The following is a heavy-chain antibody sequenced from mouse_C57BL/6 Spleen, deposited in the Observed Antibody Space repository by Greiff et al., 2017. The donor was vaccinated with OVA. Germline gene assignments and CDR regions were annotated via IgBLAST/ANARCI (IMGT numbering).Heavy chain of an antibody. CDR2: FYPGSGSI. J-gene: IGHJ4*01. CDR3: ARHEARGNYNYAMDY. D-gene: IGHD2-1*01. V-gene: IGHV1-62-2*01. Sequence: QVQLKESGAELVKPGASVKLSCKASGYTFTEYTIHWVKQRSGQGLEWIGWFYPGSGSIKYNEKFKDKATLTADKSSSTVYMELSRVTSEDSAVYFCARHEARGNYNYAMDYWGQGTSVTVSS. CDR1: GYTFTEYT.